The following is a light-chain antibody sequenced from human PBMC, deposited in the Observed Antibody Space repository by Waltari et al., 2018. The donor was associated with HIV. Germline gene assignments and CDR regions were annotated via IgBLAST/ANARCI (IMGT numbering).Light chain of an antibody. CDR3: SSYTSSSTRV. CDR2: EVS. Sequence: QSALTQPASVSGSPGQSITIACTGTSSDVGGCNSVSCYQQHPGKAPKLMIYEVSNRPSGVSNRFSGSKSGNTASLTISGLQAEDEADYYCSSYTSSSTRVFGGGTKLTVL. J-gene: IGLJ2*01. CDR1: SSDVGGCNS. V-gene: IGLV2-14*01.